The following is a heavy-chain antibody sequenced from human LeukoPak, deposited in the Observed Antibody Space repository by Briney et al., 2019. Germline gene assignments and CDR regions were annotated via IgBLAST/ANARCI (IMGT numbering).Heavy chain of an antibody. CDR3: ARDYSPPIGSGSYYFDY. CDR1: GYTFTSYD. Sequence: GASVKVSCKASGYTFTSYDINWVRQATGRGLEWMGWMNPNSGNTGYAQKFQGRVTMTRNTSISTAYMELSSLRSEDTAVYYCARDYSPPIGSGSYYFDYWGQGTLVTVSS. V-gene: IGHV1-8*01. CDR2: MNPNSGNT. J-gene: IGHJ4*02. D-gene: IGHD3-10*01.